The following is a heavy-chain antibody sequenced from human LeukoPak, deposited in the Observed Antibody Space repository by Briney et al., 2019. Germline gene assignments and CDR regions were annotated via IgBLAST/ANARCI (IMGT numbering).Heavy chain of an antibody. J-gene: IGHJ4*02. Sequence: GGSLRLSCAASGFTFNSFGIHWVRQAPGKGLEWVGRIKSKTDGGTTDYAAPVNGRFTISRDDSKNTLYLQMNSLKTEDTALYYCTTYSRGFFWSWGQGTLVTVSS. CDR3: TTYSRGFFWS. CDR1: GFTFNSFG. CDR2: IKSKTDGGTT. D-gene: IGHD6-19*01. V-gene: IGHV3-15*01.